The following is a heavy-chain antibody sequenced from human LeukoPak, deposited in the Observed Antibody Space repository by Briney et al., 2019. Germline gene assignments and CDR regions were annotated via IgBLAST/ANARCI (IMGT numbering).Heavy chain of an antibody. V-gene: IGHV3-48*03. J-gene: IGHJ1*01. CDR3: ASSPITMIGGLNLEYFQH. CDR2: ISSSGSTI. CDR1: RFTFSSYE. D-gene: IGHD3-22*01. Sequence: PGGSLRLSCAASRFTFSSYEMNWVRQAPGKGLEWVSYISSSGSTIYYADSVKGRFTISRDNAKNSLYLQMNSLRAEDTAVYYCASSPITMIGGLNLEYFQHWGQGALVTVSS.